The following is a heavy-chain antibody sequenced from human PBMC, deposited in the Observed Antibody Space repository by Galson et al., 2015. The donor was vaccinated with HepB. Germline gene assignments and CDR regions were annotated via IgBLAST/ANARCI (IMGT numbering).Heavy chain of an antibody. J-gene: IGHJ6*03. D-gene: IGHD3-3*01. Sequence: QSGAEVKKPGESLKISCKGSGYRFTSYWIGWVRQMPGKGLEWMGIIYPSDSDTRYSPSFQGQVSISADKSISTAYLQWSSLKASDTATYYCARRGRTSEYEDFWSENYYLYYMDVWGKGTTVTVSS. V-gene: IGHV5-51*01. CDR3: ARRGRTSEYEDFWSENYYLYYMDV. CDR1: GYRFTSYW. CDR2: IYPSDSDT.